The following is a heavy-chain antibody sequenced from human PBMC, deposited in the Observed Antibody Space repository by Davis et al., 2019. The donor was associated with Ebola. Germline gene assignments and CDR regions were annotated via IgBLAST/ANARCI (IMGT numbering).Heavy chain of an antibody. CDR2: INPHNGNT. CDR1: GYTFTSYG. D-gene: IGHD1-1*01. J-gene: IGHJ4*02. V-gene: IGHV1-18*04. Sequence: AASVKVSCKASGYTFTSYGITWVRQAPGQGLEWMGWINPHNGNTNYAQNVQGRVTMTTDTSTSTAYMEVGSLRSDDTAVYYCARAQFPTTSDHWGQRTLVTVSS. CDR3: ARAQFPTTSDH.